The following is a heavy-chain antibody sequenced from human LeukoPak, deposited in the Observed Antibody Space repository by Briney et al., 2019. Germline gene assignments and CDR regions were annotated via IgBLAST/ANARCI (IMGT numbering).Heavy chain of an antibody. J-gene: IGHJ4*02. V-gene: IGHV4-4*07. CDR2: IYTSGST. Sequence: SETLSLTCTVAGGSISSYYWSWIRQPAGKGLEWIGRIYTSGSTNYNPSLKSRVTMSVDTSKNQFSLKLSSVTAADTAVYYCARDRGSGWYGLGYFDYWGQGTLVTVSS. CDR1: GGSISSYY. D-gene: IGHD6-19*01. CDR3: ARDRGSGWYGLGYFDY.